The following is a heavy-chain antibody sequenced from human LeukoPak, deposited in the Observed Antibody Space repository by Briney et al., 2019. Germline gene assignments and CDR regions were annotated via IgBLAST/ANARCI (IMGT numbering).Heavy chain of an antibody. V-gene: IGHV1-2*06. Sequence: ASVKVSCKASGGTFSSYAISWVRQAPGQGLEWMGRINPNSGGTNYAQKFQGRVTITRDTSISTAYMELSRLRSDDTAVYYCARSIQDIVLMVYGKGHNWFDPWGQGTLVTVSS. CDR3: ARSIQDIVLMVYGKGHNWFDP. CDR2: INPNSGGT. D-gene: IGHD2-8*01. J-gene: IGHJ5*02. CDR1: GGTFSSYA.